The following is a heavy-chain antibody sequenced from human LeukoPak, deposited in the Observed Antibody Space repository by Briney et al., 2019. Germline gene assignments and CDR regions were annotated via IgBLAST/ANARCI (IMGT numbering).Heavy chain of an antibody. CDR1: GYTFTSYG. CDR3: AGHSYGDYLSWFDP. J-gene: IGHJ5*01. D-gene: IGHD4-17*01. V-gene: IGHV1-18*01. Sequence: ASVKVSCKASGYTFTSYGISWVRQAPGQGLEWMGWISAYNGNTNYAQKLQGRVTMTTDTSTSTAYMELRSLRSDDTAVYYCAGHSYGDYLSWFDPWGQGTLVTVSS. CDR2: ISAYNGNT.